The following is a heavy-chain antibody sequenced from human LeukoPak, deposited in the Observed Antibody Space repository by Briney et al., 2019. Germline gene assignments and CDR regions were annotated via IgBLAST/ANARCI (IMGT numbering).Heavy chain of an antibody. CDR3: ARAVSVTTPYFDC. J-gene: IGHJ4*02. V-gene: IGHV1-18*01. CDR1: GYIFTNYA. Sequence: ASVKVSCKASGYIFTNYAIHWVRQAPGQGLEWMGWINPYNGNTNYAQKFQGRVTMTTVTSTSTAYMEVTNLRSDDTAVYYCARAVSVTTPYFDCWGQGSLVTVSS. D-gene: IGHD4-17*01. CDR2: INPYNGNT.